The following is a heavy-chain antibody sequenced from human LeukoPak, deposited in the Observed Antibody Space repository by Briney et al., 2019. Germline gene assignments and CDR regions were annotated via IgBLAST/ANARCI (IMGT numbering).Heavy chain of an antibody. D-gene: IGHD3-22*01. V-gene: IGHV6-1*01. J-gene: IGHJ4*02. CDR3: AREIHYYDSSGYSYYFDY. Sequence: SQTLSLTCAISGDSVSSNSAAWNWIRQSPSRGLEWLGRTYYRSKWYNDYAVSVKSRITTNPDTSKNQFSPQLNSVTPEDTAVYYCAREIHYYDSSGYSYYFDYWGQGTLVTVSS. CDR1: GDSVSSNSAA. CDR2: TYYRSKWYN.